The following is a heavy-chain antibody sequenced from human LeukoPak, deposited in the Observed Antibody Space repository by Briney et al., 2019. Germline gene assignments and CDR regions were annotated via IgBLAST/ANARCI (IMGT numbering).Heavy chain of an antibody. CDR1: GDSISSYY. V-gene: IGHV4-59*08. J-gene: IGHJ3*02. CDR3: ARQISYAAAWPTI. D-gene: IGHD2-2*01. CDR2: IHYSGGT. Sequence: SETLSLTCTVSGDSISSYYWSWVRQPPGKGLEWIGYIHYSGGTNYNPSLKSRVTISVDTSMNQFFLNLTSVTAADTAIYYCARQISYAAAWPTIWGQGTMVTVSS.